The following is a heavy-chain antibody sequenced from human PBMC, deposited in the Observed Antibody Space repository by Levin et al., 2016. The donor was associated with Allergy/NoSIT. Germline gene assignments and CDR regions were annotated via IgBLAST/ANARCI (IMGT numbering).Heavy chain of an antibody. CDR2: IYSGGST. Sequence: GESLKISCAASGFTVSSNYMSWVRQAPGKGLEWVSVIYSGGSTYYADSVKGRFTISRDNSKNTLYLQMNSLRAEDTAVYYCTVGATLGIEYYFDYWGQGTLVTVSS. CDR3: TVGATLGIEYYFDY. CDR1: GFTVSSNY. J-gene: IGHJ4*02. D-gene: IGHD1-26*01. V-gene: IGHV3-66*02.